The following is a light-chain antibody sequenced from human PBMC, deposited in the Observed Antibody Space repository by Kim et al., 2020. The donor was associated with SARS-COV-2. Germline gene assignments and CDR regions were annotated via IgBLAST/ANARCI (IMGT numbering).Light chain of an antibody. V-gene: IGLV1-44*01. CDR3: ATTDDSLNGVV. Sequence: GQTVTLPCSGSSSNSGSNTVTWYRQLPGTAPNLVIYNSNRRSSGVPDRFSGSKSGNSASLAISGLQSDDEADYYCATTDDSLNGVVFGGGTKLTVL. CDR1: SSNSGSNT. CDR2: NSN. J-gene: IGLJ3*02.